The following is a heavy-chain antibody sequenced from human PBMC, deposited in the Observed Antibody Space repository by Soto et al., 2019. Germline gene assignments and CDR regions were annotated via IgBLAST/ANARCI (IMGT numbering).Heavy chain of an antibody. D-gene: IGHD4-17*01. CDR1: GNSISDYY. V-gene: IGHV4-59*01. CDR2: IFHNGNT. Sequence: QVQLLASGPGLVKPSETLSLTCIVSGNSISDYYWSWIRQPPGKGLEWIGYIFHNGNTNYNPSLKRRVTMSVDTSKNQFSLRLSSVTAADTALYYCARDVGGTVTLEAAFDFGGQGTMVTVS. CDR3: ARDVGGTVTLEAAFDF. J-gene: IGHJ3*01.